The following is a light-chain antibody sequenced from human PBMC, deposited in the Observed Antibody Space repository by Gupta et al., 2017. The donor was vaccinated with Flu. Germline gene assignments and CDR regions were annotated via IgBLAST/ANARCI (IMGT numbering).Light chain of an antibody. V-gene: IGLV1-44*01. CDR2: GNN. CDR3: AAWDDSLNGHYV. Sequence: VTMSCSGSSSNIGSNHVNWYQQVPGTAPKLLIYGNNQRPSGVPARFSGSKSGTSASLAISGLQSEDEADYYCAAWDDSLNGHYVFGTGTTVTVL. J-gene: IGLJ1*01. CDR1: SSNIGSNH.